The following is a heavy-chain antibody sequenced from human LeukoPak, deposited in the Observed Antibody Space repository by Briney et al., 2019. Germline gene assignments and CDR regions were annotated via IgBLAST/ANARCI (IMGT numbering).Heavy chain of an antibody. CDR2: ITSGGTYT. Sequence: GGSLRLSCAASGFTFNTYNMNWVRQAPGKGLEWVSSITSGGTYTYYADSVKGRFTTSRDNAKNSLSLQLSSLRAEDTAVYYCARGHYDILTASYKWTPDYWGQGILVTVSS. V-gene: IGHV3-21*06. CDR3: ARGHYDILTASYKWTPDY. CDR1: GFTFNTYN. D-gene: IGHD3-9*01. J-gene: IGHJ4*02.